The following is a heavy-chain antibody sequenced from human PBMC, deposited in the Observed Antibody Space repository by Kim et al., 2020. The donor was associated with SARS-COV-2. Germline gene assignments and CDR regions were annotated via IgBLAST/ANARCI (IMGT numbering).Heavy chain of an antibody. CDR3: ARRYCSSTSCYELDY. CDR2: IIPILGIA. V-gene: IGHV1-69*04. D-gene: IGHD2-2*01. J-gene: IGHJ4*02. Sequence: SVKVSCKASGGTFSSYAISWVRQAPGQGLEWMGRIIPILGIANYAQKFQGRVTITADKSTSTAYMELSSLRSEDTAVYYCARRYCSSTSCYELDYWGQGTLVTVSS. CDR1: GGTFSSYA.